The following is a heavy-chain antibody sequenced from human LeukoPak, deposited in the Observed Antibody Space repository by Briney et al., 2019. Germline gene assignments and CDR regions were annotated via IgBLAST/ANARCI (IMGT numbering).Heavy chain of an antibody. CDR2: INPNSGGT. CDR3: ARAVGYGAGTYRQYYFDY. CDR1: GYTFTAYY. V-gene: IGHV1-2*02. D-gene: IGHD3-10*01. Sequence: ASVKVSCTPSGYTFTAYYIHWVRQAPGQGLEWMGWINPNSGGTNYAQNFQGRVTMSRDTSISTAYMELSRLRSDDTAVYYCARAVGYGAGTYRQYYFDYWGQGTLVTVSS. J-gene: IGHJ4*02.